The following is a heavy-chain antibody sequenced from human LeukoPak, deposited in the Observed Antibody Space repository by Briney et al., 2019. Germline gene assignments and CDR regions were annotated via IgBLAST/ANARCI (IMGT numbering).Heavy chain of an antibody. V-gene: IGHV1-18*01. CDR1: GYSFTNYG. Sequence: ASVKVSCKTSGYSFTNYGITWGRQAPGQGLEWMGWISGYNSKPIYAQNFQGRVTMTTDTSTSTVYMEVRSLRSEDTAVYYFARIGRGTYYYFDLWGQGTLVTVSS. J-gene: IGHJ4*02. CDR3: ARIGRGTYYYFDL. CDR2: ISGYNSKP. D-gene: IGHD1-26*01.